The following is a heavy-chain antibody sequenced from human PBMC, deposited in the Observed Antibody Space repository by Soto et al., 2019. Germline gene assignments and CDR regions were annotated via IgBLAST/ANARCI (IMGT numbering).Heavy chain of an antibody. CDR2: ISAYNGNT. Sequence: GASVKVSCKASGYTFTSYGISWVRQAPGQGLEWMGWISAYNGNTNYAQKLQGRVTMTTDTSTSTAYMELRSLRSGDTAVYYCARASSDSGCPFSYHYGMDFWGQGTTVTVSS. J-gene: IGHJ6*02. V-gene: IGHV1-18*04. CDR1: GYTFTSYG. CDR3: ARASSDSGCPFSYHYGMDF. D-gene: IGHD6-25*01.